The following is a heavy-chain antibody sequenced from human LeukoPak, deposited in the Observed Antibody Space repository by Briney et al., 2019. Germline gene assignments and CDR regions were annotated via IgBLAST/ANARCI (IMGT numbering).Heavy chain of an antibody. D-gene: IGHD3-10*01. CDR1: GSTFSSYW. Sequence: GGSLRLSCAASGSTFSSYWMSWVRQAPGKGLEWVANIKQDGSEKYYVDSVKGRFTISRDNAKNSLYLQMNSLRAEDTAVYYCARDWVHTYFDYWGQGTLVTVSS. V-gene: IGHV3-7*01. CDR2: IKQDGSEK. CDR3: ARDWVHTYFDY. J-gene: IGHJ4*02.